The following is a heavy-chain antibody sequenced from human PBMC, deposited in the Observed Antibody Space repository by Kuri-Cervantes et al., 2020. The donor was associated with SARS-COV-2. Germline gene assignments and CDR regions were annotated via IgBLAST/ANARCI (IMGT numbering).Heavy chain of an antibody. V-gene: IGHV4-34*01. J-gene: IGHJ4*02. CDR1: GGSFSGYY. CDR2: INHSGST. D-gene: IGHD2-2*01. Sequence: SETLSLTCAVYGGSFSGYYWSWIRQPPGKGLEWIGEINHSGSTNYNPSLKSRVTISVDTSKNQFSLKLSSVTAADTAVYYCARISAVPAAKRTYYFDYWGREPWSPSP. CDR3: ARISAVPAAKRTYYFDY.